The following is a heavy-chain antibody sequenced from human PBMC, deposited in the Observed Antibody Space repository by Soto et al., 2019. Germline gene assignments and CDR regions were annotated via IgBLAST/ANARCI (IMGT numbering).Heavy chain of an antibody. Sequence: EVQLVESGGGLVQPGGSLRLSCAASGFTFSSYSMNWVRQAPGKGLEWVSYISSSSSTIYYADSVKGRFTISRDNAKNSLYLQMNSLRDEDTAVNYCARGQQDPGVLRFLEWPWAGYYFDYWGQGTLVTVSS. J-gene: IGHJ4*02. CDR1: GFTFSSYS. CDR2: ISSSSSTI. CDR3: ARGQQDPGVLRFLEWPWAGYYFDY. D-gene: IGHD3-3*01. V-gene: IGHV3-48*02.